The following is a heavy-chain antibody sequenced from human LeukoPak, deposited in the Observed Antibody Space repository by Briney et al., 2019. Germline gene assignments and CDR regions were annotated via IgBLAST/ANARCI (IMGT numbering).Heavy chain of an antibody. D-gene: IGHD2-15*01. V-gene: IGHV6-1*01. Sequence: SQTLSLTCAISGDSVSSNSAAWNWIRQSPSRGLEWLGGTYYRSKWYNDYAVSVKSRITINPDTSKNQFSLQLNSVTPEDTAVYYCARDAACSGGSCYSVGDWFDPWGQGTLVTVSS. CDR3: ARDAACSGGSCYSVGDWFDP. CDR1: GDSVSSNSAA. J-gene: IGHJ5*02. CDR2: TYYRSKWYN.